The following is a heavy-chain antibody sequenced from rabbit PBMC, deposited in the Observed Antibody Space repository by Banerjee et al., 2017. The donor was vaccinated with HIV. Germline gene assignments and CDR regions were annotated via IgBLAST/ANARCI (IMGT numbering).Heavy chain of an antibody. Sequence: QSLEESGGDLVKPGASLTLTCTASGFDFSSDAMCWVRQAPGKGLEWIACIYAGSSGSTYYASWAKGRFTISRTSSTTVALQMTSLTAADTATYFCARDLAGVIGWNFGLWGQGTLVT. J-gene: IGHJ3*01. CDR2: IYAGSSGST. V-gene: IGHV1S40*01. CDR1: GFDFSSDA. D-gene: IGHD4-1*01. CDR3: ARDLAGVIGWNFGL.